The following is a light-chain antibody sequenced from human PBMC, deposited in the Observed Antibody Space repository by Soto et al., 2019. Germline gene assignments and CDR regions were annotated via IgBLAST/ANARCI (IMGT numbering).Light chain of an antibody. J-gene: IGKJ5*01. CDR1: QGISSY. V-gene: IGKV1-8*01. CDR2: AAS. CDR3: QQYYSYPQIT. Sequence: AIRMTQSPSSFSASTGDRVTITCRASQGISSYLAWYQQKPGKAPKLLIYAASTLQSGVPSRFSGSGSGTDFTLTISCLQSEDFANYYCQQYYSYPQITFGQGTRLEIK.